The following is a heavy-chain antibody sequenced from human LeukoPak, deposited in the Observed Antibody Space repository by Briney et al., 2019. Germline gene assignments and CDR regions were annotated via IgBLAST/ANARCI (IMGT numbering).Heavy chain of an antibody. CDR2: INHSGST. CDR1: GGSISSYY. Sequence: TSETLSLTCTVSGGSISSYYWSWIRQPPGKGLEWIGEINHSGSTNYNPSLKSRVTISVDTSKNQFSLKLSSVTAADTAVYYCARVRISWFGELAWFDPWGQGTLVTVSS. D-gene: IGHD3-10*01. J-gene: IGHJ5*02. CDR3: ARVRISWFGELAWFDP. V-gene: IGHV4-34*01.